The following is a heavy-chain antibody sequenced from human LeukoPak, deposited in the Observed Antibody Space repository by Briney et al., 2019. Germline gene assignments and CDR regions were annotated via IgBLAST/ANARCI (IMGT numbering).Heavy chain of an antibody. CDR2: IYWDDDK. CDR3: AHRPVPRYFDWLSDTYYFDY. V-gene: IGHV2-5*02. J-gene: IGHJ4*02. Sequence: SGPTLVKPTQTLTLTCTFSGFSLSTSGVGVGWIRQPPGKALEWLALIYWDDDKRYSPSLKSRLTITKDTSKNQVVLTMTNMDPVDTATYYCAHRPVPRYFDWLSDTYYFDYWGQGTLVTVSS. D-gene: IGHD3-9*01. CDR1: GFSLSTSGVG.